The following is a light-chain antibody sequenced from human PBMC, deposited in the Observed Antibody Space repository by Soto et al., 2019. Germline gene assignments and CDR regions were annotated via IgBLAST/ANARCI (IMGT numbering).Light chain of an antibody. V-gene: IGKV3-20*01. CDR2: GAS. CDR1: QSVSSSS. J-gene: IGKJ1*01. Sequence: ENVLTQSPGTLSLSPGERATLSCRASQSVSSSSLAWYQQKPGQAPRLLIYGASSRATGIPDRFSGSGSGTDFTLTIGRLEPEDFAAYYCQQFGSLPATFGQGTKVEIK. CDR3: QQFGSLPAT.